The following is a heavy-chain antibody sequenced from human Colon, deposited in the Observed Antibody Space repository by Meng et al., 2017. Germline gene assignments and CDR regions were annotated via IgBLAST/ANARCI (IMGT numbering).Heavy chain of an antibody. J-gene: IGHJ5*02. CDR3: ARGRYSGYLP. CDR1: GGSFRGYY. D-gene: IGHD5-12*01. CDR2: INHSGST. Sequence: QVQLQQWGAGLLKPSETLSLTCAVYGGSFRGYYWSWIRQPPGKVLEWIGEINHSGSTNYNPSLKSRVTISVDTSKNQFSLKLSSVTAADTAVYYCARGRYSGYLPWGQGTLVTVSS. V-gene: IGHV4-34*01.